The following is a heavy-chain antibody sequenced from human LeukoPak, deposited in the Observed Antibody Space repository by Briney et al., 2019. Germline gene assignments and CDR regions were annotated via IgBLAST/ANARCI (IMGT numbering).Heavy chain of an antibody. CDR1: GFTFSDYY. D-gene: IGHD3-3*01. Sequence: GGSLRLSCAASGFTFSDYYMSWIRQAPGKGLEWVSYIRSSSGSTIYYADSVKGRFTISRDNAKNSLYLQMNSLRAEDTAVYYCARDSLNYDFWSGDAFDIWGQGTMVTVSS. CDR3: ARDSLNYDFWSGDAFDI. V-gene: IGHV3-11*04. J-gene: IGHJ3*02. CDR2: IRSSSGSTI.